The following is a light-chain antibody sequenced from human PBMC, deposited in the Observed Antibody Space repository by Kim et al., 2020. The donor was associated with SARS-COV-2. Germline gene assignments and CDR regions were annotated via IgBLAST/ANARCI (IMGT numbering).Light chain of an antibody. CDR2: DAS. V-gene: IGKV3-11*01. Sequence: EIVLTQSPATLSLSPGEGATLSCRASQNVGSYLVWFQQKPGQAPRLVIYDASARATGIPARFSGSGSGTDFTLTIRSVEPEDFAVYFCQQRYTWPLTFGGGTTVDIK. J-gene: IGKJ4*01. CDR3: QQRYTWPLT. CDR1: QNVGSY.